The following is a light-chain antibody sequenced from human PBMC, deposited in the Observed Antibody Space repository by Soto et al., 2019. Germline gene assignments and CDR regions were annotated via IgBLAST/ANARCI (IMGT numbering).Light chain of an antibody. CDR2: DVS. CDR3: GSYTTTSTLMV. V-gene: IGLV2-14*03. CDR1: SSDVGHYNF. Sequence: QSALTQPASVSGSPGQSITISCTGTSSDVGHYNFVSWYQQHPGTAPKLMIYDVSSRPSGVSNRFSGSKSGNSASLTISGLQPEDEADYYCGSYTTTSTLMVFGGGTKVTVL. J-gene: IGLJ2*01.